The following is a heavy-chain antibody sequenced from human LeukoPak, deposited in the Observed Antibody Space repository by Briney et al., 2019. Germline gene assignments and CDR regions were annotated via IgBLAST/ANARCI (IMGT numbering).Heavy chain of an antibody. Sequence: ASVKVSCKASGYTFTGYYMHWVRQAPGQGLEWMGWINPNSGGTNYAQKFQGRVIMTRDTSISTAYMELRSLRSDDTAVYYCARGKLPYSSSWKTFDYWGQGTLVTVSS. D-gene: IGHD6-13*01. CDR1: GYTFTGYY. CDR2: INPNSGGT. CDR3: ARGKLPYSSSWKTFDY. V-gene: IGHV1-2*02. J-gene: IGHJ4*02.